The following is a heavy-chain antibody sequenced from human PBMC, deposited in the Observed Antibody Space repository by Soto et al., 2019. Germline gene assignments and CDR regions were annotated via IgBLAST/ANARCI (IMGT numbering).Heavy chain of an antibody. J-gene: IGHJ6*03. V-gene: IGHV1-8*01. CDR2: MNPNSGNT. D-gene: IGHD6-19*01. CDR3: ARGVGSGWPRGLYYYYYMDV. CDR1: GYTFTSYD. Sequence: QVQLVQSGAEVKKPGASVKVSCKASGYTFTSYDINWVRQATGQGLEWMGWMNPNSGNTGYAQKFQGRVTMTRNTSRSTAYMELSSLRSEDTAVYYCARGVGSGWPRGLYYYYYMDVWGKGTTVTVSS.